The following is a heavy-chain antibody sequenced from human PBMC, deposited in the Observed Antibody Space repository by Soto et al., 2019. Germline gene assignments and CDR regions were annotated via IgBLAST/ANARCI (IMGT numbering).Heavy chain of an antibody. J-gene: IGHJ5*02. Sequence: GESLNISCQGSGHRFTSYWITLVRQMPGKGLEWMGRIDPSDSYTNYSPSFQGHVTISTDKSINTAYLHWSSLKASDTAMYFCARSGYRLKYNWFDPWGQGTLVTVSS. CDR2: IDPSDSYT. D-gene: IGHD5-18*01. CDR3: ARSGYRLKYNWFDP. CDR1: GHRFTSYW. V-gene: IGHV5-10-1*01.